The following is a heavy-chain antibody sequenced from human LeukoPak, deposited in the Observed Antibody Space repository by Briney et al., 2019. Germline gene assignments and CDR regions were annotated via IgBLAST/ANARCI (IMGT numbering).Heavy chain of an antibody. CDR1: GFTFSYYA. D-gene: IGHD6-6*01. V-gene: IGHV3-23*01. CDR2: NRGSGTST. CDR3: AKTNTGSSSQSDSFDI. Sequence: GGSLRLSCAASGFTFSYYAMTWVRQAPGKGLEWVSANRGSGTSTYYADAVQGRFTISRDNSKNSLYLQMNSLRAENTAVYYCAKTNTGSSSQSDSFDIWGQGTMVTVSS. J-gene: IGHJ3*02.